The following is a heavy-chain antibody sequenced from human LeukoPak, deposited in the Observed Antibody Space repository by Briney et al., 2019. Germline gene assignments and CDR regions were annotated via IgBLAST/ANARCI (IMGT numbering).Heavy chain of an antibody. Sequence: HGESLKISCKGSGYSFTNYWIAWVRQTPGKGLEWMGIIYPGDSDPRSSPSFQGPVTISADKSFSTAYLQWSSLKASDTAIYYCARGMTSFDYWAQGTLVTVSS. J-gene: IGHJ4*02. CDR2: IYPGDSDP. CDR1: GYSFTNYW. V-gene: IGHV5-51*01. D-gene: IGHD1-14*01. CDR3: ARGMTSFDY.